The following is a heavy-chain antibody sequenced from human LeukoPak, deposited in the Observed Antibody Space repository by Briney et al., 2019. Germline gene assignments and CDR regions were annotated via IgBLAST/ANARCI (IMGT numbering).Heavy chain of an antibody. Sequence: GGSLRLSCAASGFTFSSYWMSWVRQAPGKGPEWVANIKQDGSEKYYVDSVKGRFTISRDNAKNSLYLQMNSLRAEDTAVYYCARDYGDYSRGFDPWGQGTLVTVSS. CDR3: ARDYGDYSRGFDP. D-gene: IGHD4-17*01. CDR1: GFTFSSYW. V-gene: IGHV3-7*01. J-gene: IGHJ5*02. CDR2: IKQDGSEK.